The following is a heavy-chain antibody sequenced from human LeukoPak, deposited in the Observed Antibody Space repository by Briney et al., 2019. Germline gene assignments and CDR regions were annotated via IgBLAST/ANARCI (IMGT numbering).Heavy chain of an antibody. J-gene: IGHJ4*02. CDR2: ISYDGSNK. Sequence: GGSLRLSCAASGFTFSSYAMHWVRQAPGKGLEWVAVISYDGSNKYYADSVKGRFTISRDNSKNTLYLQMNSLRAEDTAVYYCARVDYVWGSYRSLILHPFDYWGQGTLVTVSS. CDR3: ARVDYVWGSYRSLILHPFDY. V-gene: IGHV3-30-3*01. CDR1: GFTFSSYA. D-gene: IGHD3-16*02.